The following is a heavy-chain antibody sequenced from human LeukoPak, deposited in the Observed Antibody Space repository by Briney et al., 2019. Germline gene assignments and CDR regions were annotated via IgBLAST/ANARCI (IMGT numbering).Heavy chain of an antibody. CDR3: ARDIVVVVAASEDYYYYMDV. J-gene: IGHJ6*03. D-gene: IGHD2-15*01. V-gene: IGHV1-18*01. CDR1: GYTFTSYG. Sequence: ASVKVSCKASGYTFTSYGISWVRQAPGQGLEWMGWISAYNGNTNYAQKLQGRVTMTTDTSTSTAYMDLRSLRSDDTAVYYCARDIVVVVAASEDYYYYMDVWGKGTTVTVSS. CDR2: ISAYNGNT.